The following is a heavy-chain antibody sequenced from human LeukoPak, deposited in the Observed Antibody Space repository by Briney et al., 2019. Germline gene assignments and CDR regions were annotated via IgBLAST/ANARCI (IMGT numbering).Heavy chain of an antibody. CDR2: INPNSGGT. Sequence: ASVKVSCKASGYTFTGYYMHWVRQAPGQGLEWMGWINPNSGGTNYAQTFQGRVTMTRDTSISTAYMELSRLRSDDTAVYYCARATRVAGSSYPFYWGQGTLVTVSS. CDR3: ARATRVAGSSYPFY. CDR1: GYTFTGYY. J-gene: IGHJ4*02. D-gene: IGHD6-19*01. V-gene: IGHV1-2*02.